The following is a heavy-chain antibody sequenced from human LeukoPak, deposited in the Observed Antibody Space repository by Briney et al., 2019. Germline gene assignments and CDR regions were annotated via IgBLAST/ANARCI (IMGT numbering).Heavy chain of an antibody. Sequence: YHALDSVKGRFTISRDNSKNPLYLQMNSLITEDTALYYCAKDRDRGLDYWGRGTLVTVSS. V-gene: IGHV3-43*01. D-gene: IGHD3-16*02. CDR3: AKDRDRGLDY. J-gene: IGHJ4*02.